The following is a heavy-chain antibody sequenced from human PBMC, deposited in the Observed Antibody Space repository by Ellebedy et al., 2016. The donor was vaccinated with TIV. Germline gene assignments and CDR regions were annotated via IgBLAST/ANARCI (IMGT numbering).Heavy chain of an antibody. CDR3: ARAIAATGSM. CDR1: GFTLSSYW. D-gene: IGHD6-13*01. Sequence: GGSLRLXCAASGFTLSSYWMSWLRQAPGKGLEWVANIKQDGSEKYYVDSVKGRFTIFRDNAKNSVYLQMNSLRGEDTAVYYCARAIAATGSMWGQGTLVVVSS. J-gene: IGHJ4*02. CDR2: IKQDGSEK. V-gene: IGHV3-7*01.